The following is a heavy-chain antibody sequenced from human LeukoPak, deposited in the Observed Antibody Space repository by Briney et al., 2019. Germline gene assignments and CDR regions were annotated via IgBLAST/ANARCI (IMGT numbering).Heavy chain of an antibody. CDR3: AKEFGDIVVAYYYAMDV. J-gene: IGHJ6*02. V-gene: IGHV3-23*01. Sequence: GGSLRLSCAASGFTFSSYAMSWVRQAPGKGLEWVSAISGSGGSTYYADSVKGRFTISRDNSKNTLYLQMNSLRAEDTAVYYCAKEFGDIVVAYYYAMDVWGQGTTVTVSS. CDR1: GFTFSSYA. D-gene: IGHD2-15*01. CDR2: ISGSGGST.